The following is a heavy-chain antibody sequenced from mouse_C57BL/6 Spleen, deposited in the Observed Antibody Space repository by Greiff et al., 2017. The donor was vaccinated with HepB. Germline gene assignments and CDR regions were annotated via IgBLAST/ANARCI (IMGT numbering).Heavy chain of an antibody. CDR2: INPNNGGT. V-gene: IGHV1-26*01. D-gene: IGHD2-1*01. CDR3: AISGGNSYYFDY. Sequence: VQLQQSGPELVKPGASVKISCKASGYTFTDYYMNWVKQSHGKSLEWIGDINPNNGGTSYNQKFKGKATLTVDKSSSTAYMELRSLTSEDSAVYYCAISGGNSYYFDYWGQGTTLTVSS. J-gene: IGHJ2*01. CDR1: GYTFTDYY.